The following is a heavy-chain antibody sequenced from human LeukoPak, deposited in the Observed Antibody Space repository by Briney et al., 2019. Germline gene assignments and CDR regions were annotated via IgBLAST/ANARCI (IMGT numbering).Heavy chain of an antibody. CDR2: IYHSGST. V-gene: IGHV4-38-2*01. CDR1: GYSISSGYY. J-gene: IGHJ4*02. CDR3: ARYSHYFDY. D-gene: IGHD6-13*01. Sequence: SETLSLTCAVSGYSISSGYYWGWIRQPPGKGLEWIGSIYHSGSTYYNPSLKSRVTISVDTSKNQFSLKLSSVTAADTAVYYCARYSHYFDYWGQRTLVTVSS.